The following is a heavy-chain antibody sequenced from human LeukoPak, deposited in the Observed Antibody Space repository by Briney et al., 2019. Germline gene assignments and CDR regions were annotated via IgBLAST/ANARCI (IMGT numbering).Heavy chain of an antibody. D-gene: IGHD3/OR15-3a*01. V-gene: IGHV3-23*01. Sequence: GGSLRLSCTASKFTFSNYAVSWVPQAPGKGREGGSVLSGSGGRTYCADSLKGRFTIPRDNSNDPLFLQMNSLRTEDTAVYYCAKRSNFWTGYLDYWAQGTLVTVSS. J-gene: IGHJ4*02. CDR1: KFTFSNYA. CDR3: AKRSNFWTGYLDY. CDR2: LSGSGGRT.